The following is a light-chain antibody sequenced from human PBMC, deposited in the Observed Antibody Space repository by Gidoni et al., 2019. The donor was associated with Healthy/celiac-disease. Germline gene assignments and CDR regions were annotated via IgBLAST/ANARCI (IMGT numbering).Light chain of an antibody. V-gene: IGLV2-14*03. CDR1: SSDVGCYNY. CDR3: SSYTSSSTYV. CDR2: DVI. Sequence: QSALTQPASVSGSPGQSITISCTGTSSDVGCYNYVSWYQQHPGKAPKLMIYDVINRPSGVSNRFSGSKSGNTASLTISGLQAEDEADYYCSSYTSSSTYVFGTGTKVTVL. J-gene: IGLJ1*01.